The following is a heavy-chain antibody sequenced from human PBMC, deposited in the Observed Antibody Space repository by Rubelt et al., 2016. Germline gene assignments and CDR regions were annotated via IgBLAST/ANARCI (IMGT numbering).Heavy chain of an antibody. J-gene: IGHJ4*02. CDR1: GYTLTDLS. CDR3: ATRSLWFGEIDRYFDY. Sequence: QVQLVQSGAEVKKPGASVKVSCKVSGYTLTDLSMHWVRQAPGKGLEWMGGFDPEDGETIYAKKFQGVVTMDEDTSTATAYMELSSLRSEDTAVYYCATRSLWFGEIDRYFDYWGQGTLVTVSS. CDR2: FDPEDGET. D-gene: IGHD3-10*01. V-gene: IGHV1-24*01.